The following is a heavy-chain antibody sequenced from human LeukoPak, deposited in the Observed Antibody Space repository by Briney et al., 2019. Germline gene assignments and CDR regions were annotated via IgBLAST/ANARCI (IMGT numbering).Heavy chain of an antibody. Sequence: GESLKISCKASGYSFTNYWIGWGRQMPGKGLEWVGIIYPSDSDIKYSPSFQGQVTISADKSISTAYLQWSSLKASDTAMYYCARQGYRTRWYLYWGQGTLVTVSS. CDR3: ARQGYRTRWYLY. J-gene: IGHJ4*02. V-gene: IGHV5-51*01. CDR2: IYPSDSDI. CDR1: GYSFTNYW. D-gene: IGHD6-13*01.